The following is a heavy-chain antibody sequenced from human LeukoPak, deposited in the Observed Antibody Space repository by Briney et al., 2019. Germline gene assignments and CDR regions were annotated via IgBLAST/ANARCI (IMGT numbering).Heavy chain of an antibody. CDR2: ISSNGGST. D-gene: IGHD5-18*01. V-gene: IGHV3-64D*06. J-gene: IGHJ3*01. Sequence: GGSLRLSCSASGFTFSSYAMHWVRQAPGKGLEYVSVISSNGGSTYYADSVKGRFTISRDNSKNTLYLQMSSLRAEDTAVYYCVKDQYTAMPDAFDVWGQGTMVTVSS. CDR1: GFTFSSYA. CDR3: VKDQYTAMPDAFDV.